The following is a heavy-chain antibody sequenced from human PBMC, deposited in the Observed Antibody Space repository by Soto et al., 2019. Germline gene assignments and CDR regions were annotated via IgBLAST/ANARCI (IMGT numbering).Heavy chain of an antibody. V-gene: IGHV1-69*13. CDR1: GGTFSSYA. CDR3: ATLRLYYYGSGSSFDY. D-gene: IGHD3-10*01. CDR2: IIPIFGTA. J-gene: IGHJ4*02. Sequence: SVKVSCKASGGTFSSYAISWVRQAPGQGLEWMGGIIPIFGTANYAQKFQGRVTITADESTSTAYMELSSLRSEDTAVYYCATLRLYYYGSGSSFDYWGQGTLVTVPS.